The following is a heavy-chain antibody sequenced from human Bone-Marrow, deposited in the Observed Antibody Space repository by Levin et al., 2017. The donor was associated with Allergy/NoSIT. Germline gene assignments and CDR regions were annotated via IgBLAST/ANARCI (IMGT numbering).Heavy chain of an antibody. D-gene: IGHD3-22*01. CDR2: INPNSGGT. Sequence: ASVKVSCKASGYTFTGYYMHWVRQAPGQGLEWMGWINPNSGGTNYAQKFQGWVTMTRDTSISTAYMELSRLRSDDTAVYYCARLKYYYDSSGYYFPYGMDVWGQGTTVTVSS. J-gene: IGHJ6*02. CDR1: GYTFTGYY. CDR3: ARLKYYYDSSGYYFPYGMDV. V-gene: IGHV1-2*04.